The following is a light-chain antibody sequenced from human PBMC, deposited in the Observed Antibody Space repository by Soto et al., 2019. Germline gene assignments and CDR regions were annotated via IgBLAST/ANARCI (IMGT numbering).Light chain of an antibody. J-gene: IGKJ3*01. V-gene: IGKV3-20*01. Sequence: DIVLTQSPGILSLSPGERATLSCRASQTVSSNTLAWYQQKRGQAPRLLIYGASSRAAAIPDRFRGSGSGTDFTLIISSLAPEDFAVYYCQQYGSSPFTFGPGTAVDIK. CDR1: QTVSSNT. CDR3: QQYGSSPFT. CDR2: GAS.